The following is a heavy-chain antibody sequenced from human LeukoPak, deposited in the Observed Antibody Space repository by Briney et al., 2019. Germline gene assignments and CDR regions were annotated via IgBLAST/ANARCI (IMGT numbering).Heavy chain of an antibody. CDR1: GFTFSSYS. CDR3: AREGAWFGTHGMDV. CDR2: ISSSSSYI. D-gene: IGHD3-10*01. J-gene: IGHJ6*02. Sequence: GGSLRLSCAASGFTFSSYSMNWARQAPGKGLEWVSSISSSSSYIYYADSVKGRFTISRDNAKNSLYLQMNSLRAEDTAVYYCAREGAWFGTHGMDVWGQGTTVTVSS. V-gene: IGHV3-21*01.